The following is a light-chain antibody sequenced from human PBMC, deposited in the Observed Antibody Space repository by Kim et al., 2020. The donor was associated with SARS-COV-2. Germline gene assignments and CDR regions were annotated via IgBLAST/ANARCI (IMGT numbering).Light chain of an antibody. V-gene: IGKV3-11*01. Sequence: EIVLTQCPASLSLSPGERVTLSCRASQSVGSQLAWYQHKSGQAPRLLIYDASSRATAIPARFSGSGSGTDFTLTISSLEPEDFAVYYCQQRDSWPRTFGQGTKVDIK. CDR1: QSVGSQ. CDR3: QQRDSWPRT. J-gene: IGKJ1*01. CDR2: DAS.